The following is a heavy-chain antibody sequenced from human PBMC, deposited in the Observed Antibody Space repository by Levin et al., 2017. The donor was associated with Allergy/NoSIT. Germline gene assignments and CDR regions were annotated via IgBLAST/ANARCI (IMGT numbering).Heavy chain of an antibody. D-gene: IGHD5-18*01. CDR1: GGSISSSSYY. V-gene: IGHV4-39*01. J-gene: IGHJ4*02. Sequence: SETLSLTCTVSGGSISSSSYYWGWIRQPPGKGLEWIGSIYYSGSTYYNPSLKSRVTISVDTSKNQFSLKLSSVTAADTAVYYCASQRIQLWLIEWGQGTLVTVSS. CDR3: ASQRIQLWLIE. CDR2: IYYSGST.